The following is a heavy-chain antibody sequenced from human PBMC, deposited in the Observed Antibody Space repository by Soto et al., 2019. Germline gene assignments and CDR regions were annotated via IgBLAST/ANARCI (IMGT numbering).Heavy chain of an antibody. CDR3: ARDRRGEYGSDC. V-gene: IGHV4-59*01. D-gene: IGHD4-17*01. CDR1: GGSFSTYY. Sequence: LTITVSGGSFSTYYWSWIRQPPGKGLEWIGNFYYSGSTNYNPSLKSRVILSVDTSKNQFSLRLSSVTTADTAVYYCARDRRGEYGSDCCSQRALVTIYS. J-gene: IGHJ4*02. CDR2: FYYSGST.